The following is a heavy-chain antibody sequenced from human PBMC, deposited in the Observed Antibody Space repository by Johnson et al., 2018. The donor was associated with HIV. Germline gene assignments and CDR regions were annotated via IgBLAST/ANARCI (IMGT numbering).Heavy chain of an antibody. CDR2: ISYDGSNK. CDR1: GFTFSSYG. J-gene: IGHJ3*02. V-gene: IGHV3-30*03. Sequence: QVQLVESGGGVVQPGRSLRLSCAASGFTFSSYGMHWVRQAPGKGLEWVAVISYDGSNKYYADSVKGRFTISRDNSKNTLYLQMNSLRGEDTAVDYCARGPSISRRVVPAPGWVHIWGQGTMVTGSS. CDR3: ARGPSISRRVVPAPGWVHI. D-gene: IGHD3-22*01.